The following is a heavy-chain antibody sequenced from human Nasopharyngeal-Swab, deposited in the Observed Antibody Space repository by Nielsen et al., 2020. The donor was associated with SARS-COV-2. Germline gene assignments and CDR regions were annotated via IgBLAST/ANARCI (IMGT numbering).Heavy chain of an antibody. CDR3: ARNPVDYDYVWGSYRYRTFDY. CDR1: GYTFTSYA. D-gene: IGHD3-16*02. V-gene: IGHV1-3*01. Sequence: ASVKVSCKASGYTFTSYAMHWVRPAPGQRLEWMGWINAGNGNTKYSQKFQGRVTITRDTSASTAYMELSSLRSEDTAVYYCARNPVDYDYVWGSYRYRTFDYWGQGTLVTVSS. J-gene: IGHJ4*02. CDR2: INAGNGNT.